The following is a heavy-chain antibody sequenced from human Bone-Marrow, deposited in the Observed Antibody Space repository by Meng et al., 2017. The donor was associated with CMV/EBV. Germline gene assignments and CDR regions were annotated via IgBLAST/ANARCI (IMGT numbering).Heavy chain of an antibody. CDR1: GGSVSSGSYY. D-gene: IGHD3-3*01. J-gene: IGHJ5*02. V-gene: IGHV4-61*01. CDR3: ARDTRLYYDFWSGYPQAGWFAP. Sequence: SETLSLTCTVSGGSVSSGSYYWSWIRQPPGKGLEWIGYIYYSGSTNYNPSLKSRVTISVDTSKNQFSLKLSSVTAADTAVYYCARDTRLYYDFWSGYPQAGWFAPWGQGPRVTVSS. CDR2: IYYSGST.